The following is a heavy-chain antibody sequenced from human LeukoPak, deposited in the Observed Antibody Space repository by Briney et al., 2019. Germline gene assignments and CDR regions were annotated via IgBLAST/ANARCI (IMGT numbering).Heavy chain of an antibody. D-gene: IGHD6-19*01. CDR3: ARGPPYSSGWYDYYFDY. J-gene: IGHJ4*02. CDR1: GGTFSSYA. V-gene: IGHV1-8*02. CDR2: MNPNSGNT. Sequence: ASVKVSCKASGGTFSSYAINWVRQATGQGLEWMGWMNPNSGNTGYAQKFQGRVTMTRNTSISTAYMELSSLRSEDTAVYYCARGPPYSSGWYDYYFDYWGQGTLVTVSS.